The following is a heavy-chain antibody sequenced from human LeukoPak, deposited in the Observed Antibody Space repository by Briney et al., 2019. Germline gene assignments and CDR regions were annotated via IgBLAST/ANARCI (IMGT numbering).Heavy chain of an antibody. CDR1: GSTLIQLS. CDR3: ATVFQQRGYYYMDV. D-gene: IGHD6-13*01. Sequence: ASVKVSCKLSGSTLIQLSMHWVRQAPGKGLEWMGGFDPERGEAVYAQKFQGRLTMTEDRSTDTGYIQLSRLTSEDTAVYFCATVFQQRGYYYMDVWGKGTTVIVSS. J-gene: IGHJ6*03. CDR2: FDPERGEA. V-gene: IGHV1-24*01.